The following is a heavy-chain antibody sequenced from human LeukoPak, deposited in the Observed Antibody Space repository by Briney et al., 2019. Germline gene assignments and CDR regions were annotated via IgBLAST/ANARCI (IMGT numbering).Heavy chain of an antibody. D-gene: IGHD3-3*01. J-gene: IGHJ4*02. CDR3: ARPYYDFWSGYYSYFDH. CDR1: GFTFSDYY. CDR2: IKQDGSEK. Sequence: GGSLRLSCAASGFTFSDYYMSWIRQAPGKGLEWVANIKQDGSEKYYVDSVKGRFTISRDNANNLLYLQMDSLRAEDTAVYYCARPYYDFWSGYYSYFDHWGQGTLVTVSS. V-gene: IGHV3-7*01.